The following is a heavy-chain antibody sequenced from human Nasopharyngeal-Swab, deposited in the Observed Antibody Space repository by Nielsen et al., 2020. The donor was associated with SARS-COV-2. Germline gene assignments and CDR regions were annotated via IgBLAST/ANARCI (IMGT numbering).Heavy chain of an antibody. J-gene: IGHJ4*02. Sequence: GESLKISCVASEFTVNDYVIHWVRQASGKGLEWVGRIRSKTHSYTTDYAASVKGRFTISRDDSKNTAYLHMNSLESEDTAVYYCSTLPTPALGADYWGQGTLVTVSS. CDR1: EFTVNDYV. CDR3: STLPTPALGADY. V-gene: IGHV3-73*01. CDR2: IRSKTHSYTT. D-gene: IGHD2-2*01.